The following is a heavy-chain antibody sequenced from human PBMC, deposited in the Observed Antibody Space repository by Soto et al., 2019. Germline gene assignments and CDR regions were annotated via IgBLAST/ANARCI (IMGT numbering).Heavy chain of an antibody. J-gene: IGHJ3*02. Sequence: ASVKVSCKASGYTFSSYDINWVRQATGQGLEWMGWMNPNSGNIGYEQKFQGRVTMTTNTSISTAYMELSSLRSEDTAVYYCARGFLRIGDYYPGSVAAFDIWGQGTMVTVS. CDR1: GYTFSSYD. D-gene: IGHD4-17*01. CDR2: MNPNSGNI. V-gene: IGHV1-8*01. CDR3: ARGFLRIGDYYPGSVAAFDI.